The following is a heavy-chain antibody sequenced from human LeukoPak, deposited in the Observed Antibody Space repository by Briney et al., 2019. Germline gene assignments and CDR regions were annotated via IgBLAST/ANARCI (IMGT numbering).Heavy chain of an antibody. D-gene: IGHD3-10*01. CDR1: GCIFSRYW. Sequence: PGGSLRLSCAASGCIFSRYWVHWVRQAPGKELVWVSRINNDGSITNSADSVKGRFTISRDNAKDMLYLQMDSLRVEDTAIYYCARGPSVLGAIDNWGQGTLVAVSS. V-gene: IGHV3-74*01. CDR3: ARGPSVLGAIDN. CDR2: INNDGSIT. J-gene: IGHJ4*02.